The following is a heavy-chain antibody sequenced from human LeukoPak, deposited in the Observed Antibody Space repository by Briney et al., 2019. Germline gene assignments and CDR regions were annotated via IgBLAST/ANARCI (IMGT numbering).Heavy chain of an antibody. Sequence: GGSLRLSCAASGFTFSSHEINWVRQAPAKGLEWVSYISSSGSTIYYADSVKGRFTISRDNAKNSLYLQMNSLRAEDTAVYCCARVASIAAAGLDYWGQGALVTVSS. D-gene: IGHD6-13*01. J-gene: IGHJ4*02. V-gene: IGHV3-48*03. CDR1: GFTFSSHE. CDR3: ARVASIAAAGLDY. CDR2: ISSSGSTI.